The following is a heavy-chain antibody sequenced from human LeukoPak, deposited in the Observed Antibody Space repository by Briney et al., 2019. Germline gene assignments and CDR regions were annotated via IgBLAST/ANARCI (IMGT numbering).Heavy chain of an antibody. V-gene: IGHV1-69*13. J-gene: IGHJ4*02. CDR1: GGTFSSYA. CDR2: IIPIFGTA. CDR3: ARGLRGGHYYDRSGYYAY. D-gene: IGHD3-22*01. Sequence: SVKVSCKASGGTFSSYAISWVRQAPGQGLEWMGGIIPIFGTANYAQKFQGRVTITADESTSTAYMELSSLRSEDTAVYYSARGLRGGHYYDRSGYYAYWGQGTLVTVSS.